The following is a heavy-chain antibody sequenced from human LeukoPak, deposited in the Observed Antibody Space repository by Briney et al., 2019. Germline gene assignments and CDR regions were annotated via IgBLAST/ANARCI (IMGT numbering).Heavy chain of an antibody. Sequence: GEPLQISSKGSGTRFTSYWIGWVRPMPGKGLEWMGIIYPGDSDTRYSPSFQGQVTISADKSISTAYVQWSSLKASDTAMYYCARRPRYRTGGVCSYFDYWGQGTLVTVSS. CDR2: IYPGDSDT. CDR3: ARRPRYRTGGVCSYFDY. J-gene: IGHJ4*02. D-gene: IGHD2-8*02. CDR1: GTRFTSYW. V-gene: IGHV5-51*01.